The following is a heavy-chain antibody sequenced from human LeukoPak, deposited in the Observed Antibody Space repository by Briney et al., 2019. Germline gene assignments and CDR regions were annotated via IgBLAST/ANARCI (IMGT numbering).Heavy chain of an antibody. V-gene: IGHV5-51*07. CDR2: VYPGDSDT. CDR1: GASFPSNV. CDR3: ESAQRCIKGTDC. D-gene: IGHD6-25*01. Sequence: PGESLKSPARPFGASFPSNVIDGWDQMPGKGLEWMGIVYPGDSDTRYSPSFQGQVTISADKSISTAYLQWSSLKASDTAMYYCESAQRCIKGTDCWGQGTLVTVSS. J-gene: IGHJ4*02.